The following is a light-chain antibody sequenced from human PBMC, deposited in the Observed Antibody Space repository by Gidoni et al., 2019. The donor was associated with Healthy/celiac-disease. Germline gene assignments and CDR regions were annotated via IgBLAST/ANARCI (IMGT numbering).Light chain of an antibody. J-gene: IGLJ1*01. V-gene: IGLV2-23*01. CDR2: EGS. CDR1: SSDVGSYNL. CDR3: CSYAGSSTYV. Sequence: QSALTQPASASGSPGPSITISCTGTSSDVGSYNLVSWYQQHPAKAPKLMIYEGSKRPSGVSNRFSGSKSGNTASLTISVLQAEDEADYYCCSYAGSSTYVFGTGTKVTVL.